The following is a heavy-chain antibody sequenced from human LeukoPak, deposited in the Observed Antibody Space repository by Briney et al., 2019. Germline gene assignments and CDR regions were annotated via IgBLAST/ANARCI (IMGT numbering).Heavy chain of an antibody. CDR1: GFTFNKDF. J-gene: IGHJ3*02. CDR2: MKVDGSDI. Sequence: GGSLRLSCAASGFTFNKDFMTWVRQAPGKGLEWVANMKVDGSDIHYVDSVKGRFTISSDNAKNSLYLQMNSLRAEDTAVYYCAREGYDYVWGSYRHDAFDIWGQGTMVTVSS. V-gene: IGHV3-7*01. CDR3: AREGYDYVWGSYRHDAFDI. D-gene: IGHD3-16*02.